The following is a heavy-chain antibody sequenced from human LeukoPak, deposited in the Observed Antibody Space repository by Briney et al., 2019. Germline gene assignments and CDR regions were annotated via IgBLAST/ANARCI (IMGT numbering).Heavy chain of an antibody. CDR1: GGSFSGYY. CDR3: GSFSRDSSEFDY. CDR2: INHSGST. J-gene: IGHJ4*02. D-gene: IGHD3-22*01. Sequence: SQTLSLTCAVNGGSFSGYYWSWIRQPPGKGLEWIGEINHSGSTNYNPSLKSRVTISVDTSKNQFSLKLSSVTAADTAVYYCGSFSRDSSEFDYWGQGTLVTVSS. V-gene: IGHV4-34*01.